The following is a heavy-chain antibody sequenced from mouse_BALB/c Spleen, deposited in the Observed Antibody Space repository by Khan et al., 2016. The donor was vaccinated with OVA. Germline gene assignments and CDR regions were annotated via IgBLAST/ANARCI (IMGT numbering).Heavy chain of an antibody. CDR3: ARTTYYFDY. Sequence: QVRLQQSGAELMKPGASVKISCKATGYTFSSYWIEWVKQRPGHGLEWIGEILPGSGSTNYNEKFKGKATFTADTSSNTAYMQLNSLTSEDSAVYYCARTTYYFDYWGQGTTLTVSS. CDR1: GYTFSSYW. CDR2: ILPGSGST. V-gene: IGHV1-9*01. J-gene: IGHJ2*01.